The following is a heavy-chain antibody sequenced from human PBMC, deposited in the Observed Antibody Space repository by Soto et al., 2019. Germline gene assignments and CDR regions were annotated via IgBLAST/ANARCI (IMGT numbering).Heavy chain of an antibody. CDR2: IKSDGSST. CDR3: ARSDWFDT. CDR1: GFTFSTYW. Sequence: GGSLRLSCAASGFTFSTYWMHWVRQAPGKGLVWVSRIKSDGSSTTYADSVKGRFTISRDNAKNTLYLQMNSLRVEDTAVYYCARSDWFDTWGQGTLVTVSS. J-gene: IGHJ5*02. V-gene: IGHV3-74*01.